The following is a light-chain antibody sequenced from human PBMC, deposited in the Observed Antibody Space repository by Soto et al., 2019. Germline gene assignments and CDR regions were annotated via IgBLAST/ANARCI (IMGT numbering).Light chain of an antibody. CDR2: NAS. CDR3: QQYKDWPPIT. J-gene: IGKJ4*01. V-gene: IGKV3-15*01. CDR1: QSVSSR. Sequence: IVMTQSPATLSVSPGERATLSCRASQSVSSRLAWYQQKPGQGPRLVIYNASTRATGITPRFSGSGSGTDFTLTISSLQSGDFAIYFCQQYKDWPPITFGGGTKVEIK.